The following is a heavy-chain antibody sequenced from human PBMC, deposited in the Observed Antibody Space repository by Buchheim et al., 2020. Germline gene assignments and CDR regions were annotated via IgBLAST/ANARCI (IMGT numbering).Heavy chain of an antibody. Sequence: EVHLVASGGGLVQPGGSLRLSCAASGFTFSTYSMNWVRQAPGKGLEWVSYISSGSSTIYYADSVTVRFTISRDNAKNSLYLQMNSLRAEDTAVYYCARGYCSGGSCYIGDYWGQGTL. CDR2: ISSGSSTI. D-gene: IGHD2-15*01. J-gene: IGHJ4*02. CDR1: GFTFSTYS. V-gene: IGHV3-48*01. CDR3: ARGYCSGGSCYIGDY.